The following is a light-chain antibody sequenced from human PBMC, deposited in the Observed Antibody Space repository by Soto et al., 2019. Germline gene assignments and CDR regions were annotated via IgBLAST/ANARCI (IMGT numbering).Light chain of an antibody. CDR3: QTWDSSSGWV. J-gene: IGLJ1*01. CDR2: EDA. CDR1: KLGDKY. V-gene: IGLV3-1*01. Sequence: SYELTQPPSVSVSPGQTATISCSGDKLGDKYACWYPQKPGQSPVLVIYEDAKRPSGIPERFSGSNSGNTATLAISGTQTMDEADYYCQTWDSSSGWVFGTGTKVTVL.